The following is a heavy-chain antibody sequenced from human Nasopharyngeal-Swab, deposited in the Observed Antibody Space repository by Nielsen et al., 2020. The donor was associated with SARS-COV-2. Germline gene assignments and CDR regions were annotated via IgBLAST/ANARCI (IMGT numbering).Heavy chain of an antibody. Sequence: SETLSLTCTVSGGSISSSSYYWGWIRQPPGKGLEWIGSIYYSGSTYYNPSLKSRVTISVDTSKNQFSLKLSSVTAADTAVYYCARSEPMVPPQGSGAFDIWGQGTMVTV. D-gene: IGHD3-10*01. J-gene: IGHJ3*02. CDR1: GGSISSSSYY. CDR3: ARSEPMVPPQGSGAFDI. CDR2: IYYSGST. V-gene: IGHV4-39*01.